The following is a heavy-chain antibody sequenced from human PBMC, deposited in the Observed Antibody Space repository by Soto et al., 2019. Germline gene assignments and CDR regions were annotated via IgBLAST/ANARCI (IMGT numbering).Heavy chain of an antibody. CDR3: ARGPTGWFGYDY. CDR2: IKSDASTT. D-gene: IGHD3-10*01. V-gene: IGHV3-74*01. CDR1: GFTFSTSW. J-gene: IGHJ4*02. Sequence: GGSLRLSCAASGFTFSTSWMHWFRQAAGKGLVWVSRIKSDASTTNYADSVKGRFTISRDNAKNTLYLQMDSLTVEDTAVYYCARGPTGWFGYDYWGQGTLVTVSS.